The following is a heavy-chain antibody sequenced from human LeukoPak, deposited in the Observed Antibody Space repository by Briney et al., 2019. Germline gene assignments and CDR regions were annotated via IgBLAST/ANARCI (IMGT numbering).Heavy chain of an antibody. CDR2: IYHSGST. Sequence: SETLSLTCAVSGGSISSGGYSWSWIRQPPGKGLEWIGYIYHSGSTYYNPSLKSRVTISVDRSKNQFSLKLSSVTAADTAVYFFARGGIGYDILTCYYNHNWFDPWGQGTLVTISS. CDR1: GGSISSGGYS. V-gene: IGHV4-30-2*01. J-gene: IGHJ5*02. CDR3: ARGGIGYDILTCYYNHNWFDP. D-gene: IGHD3-9*01.